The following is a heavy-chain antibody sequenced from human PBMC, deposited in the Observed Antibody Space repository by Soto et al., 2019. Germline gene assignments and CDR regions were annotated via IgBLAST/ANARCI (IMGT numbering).Heavy chain of an antibody. J-gene: IGHJ4*02. V-gene: IGHV1-69*01. CDR2: IIPLFGTA. CDR1: GGTFRSSA. Sequence: QVQLVQSGAEVKKPGSSVEVSCKASGGTFRSSAFSWVRQAPGQGLEWMGGIIPLFGTANYAQKFQGRVTNTAEESTTTAYIKLSSLRSEDTAVYYCARGEEDSSGYVLEYWGQGTLVTVSS. CDR3: ARGEEDSSGYVLEY. D-gene: IGHD3-22*01.